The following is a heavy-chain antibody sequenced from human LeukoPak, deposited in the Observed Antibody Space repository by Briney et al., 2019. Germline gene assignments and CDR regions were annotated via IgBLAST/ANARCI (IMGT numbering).Heavy chain of an antibody. D-gene: IGHD6-13*01. Sequence: SQTLSLTCAISGDSVSSNSVAWNWIRQSPSRGLEWLGRTHYRSKWSNDYAVSLKSRITITPDTSKNQFSLQLNSVTPEDTAVYYCARDLYTSTFSNWFDPWGQGTLVTVSS. V-gene: IGHV6-1*01. CDR3: ARDLYTSTFSNWFDP. J-gene: IGHJ5*02. CDR1: GDSVSSNSVA. CDR2: THYRSKWSN.